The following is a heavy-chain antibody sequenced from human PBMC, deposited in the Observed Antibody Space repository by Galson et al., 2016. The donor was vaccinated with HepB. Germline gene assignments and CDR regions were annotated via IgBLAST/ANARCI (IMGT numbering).Heavy chain of an antibody. Sequence: SETLSLTCTVSGGSVRNSNSYWGWIRQSPGKGLEWLGTMYYSGDTYYNPSLKTRVTIPLDTSRNQFPLKLTSVTAADTAVYFCARESTSMSSDHWGPGTVVSVSS. J-gene: IGHJ4*02. CDR2: MYYSGDT. CDR1: GGSVRNSNSY. V-gene: IGHV4-39*06. D-gene: IGHD5-18*01. CDR3: ARESTSMSSDH.